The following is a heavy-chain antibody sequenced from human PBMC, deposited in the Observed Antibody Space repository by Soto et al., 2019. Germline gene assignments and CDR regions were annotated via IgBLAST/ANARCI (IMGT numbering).Heavy chain of an antibody. V-gene: IGHV4-61*01. CDR3: ARDGLNYYDSSGSWFDP. CDR1: GGSVSSGTYY. J-gene: IGHJ5*02. D-gene: IGHD3-22*01. CDR2: IFYSGRT. Sequence: SETLSLTCTVSGGSVSSGTYYWNWIRQPPGKGLEWIGYIFYSGRTDYNPSLKSRVTISVDTSKNQLSLKLSSVTAADTAVYYCARDGLNYYDSSGSWFDPWGQGTLVTVSS.